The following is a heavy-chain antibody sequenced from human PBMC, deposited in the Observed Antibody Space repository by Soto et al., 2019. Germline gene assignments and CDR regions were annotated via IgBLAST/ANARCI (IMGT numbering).Heavy chain of an antibody. CDR3: AMHLEYYNILTGRYYFYYFGMDV. V-gene: IGHV1-3*01. D-gene: IGHD3-9*01. CDR1: EYTFTSYA. CDR2: INAGNGNT. Sequence: GASVKVSCKASEYTFTSYAMHWVRQAPGQRLEWMGWINAGNGNTKYSQKFQGRVTITRDTSASTAYMELSSLRAEDTAVYYCAMHLEYYNILTGRYYFYYFGMDVWAQSTTVTVSS. J-gene: IGHJ6*01.